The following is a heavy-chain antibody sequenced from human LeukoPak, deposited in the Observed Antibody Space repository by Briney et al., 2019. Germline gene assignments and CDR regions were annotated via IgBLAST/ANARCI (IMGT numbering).Heavy chain of an antibody. J-gene: IGHJ2*01. CDR3: ASSYWYFNL. V-gene: IGHV3-21*01. CDR1: GFTFSSYS. Sequence: GGSLRLSCVVSGFTFSSYSMSWVRQAPGKGLEWVSSISASSNFISYADSVKGRFTISRDNAKNPLYLQMNSLRAEDTAVYYCASSYWYFNLWGRGTLVTVSS. CDR2: ISASSNFI.